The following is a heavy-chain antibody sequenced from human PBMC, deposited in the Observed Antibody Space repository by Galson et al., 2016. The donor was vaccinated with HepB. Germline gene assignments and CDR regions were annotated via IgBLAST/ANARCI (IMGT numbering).Heavy chain of an antibody. V-gene: IGHV4-4*07. CDR1: GGSMTSNY. Sequence: SETLSLTCTVSGGSMTSNYWSWIRQPAGKGLEWIGRIRSREEPLYIHSLSNRVTMSVDTFNRQWSLSPTSLTAADTAVYHCARGFHLAMGIPIDNCSQGTRVTVSS. CDR3: ARGFHLAMGIPIDN. J-gene: IGHJ4*02. D-gene: IGHD6-19*01. CDR2: IRSREEP.